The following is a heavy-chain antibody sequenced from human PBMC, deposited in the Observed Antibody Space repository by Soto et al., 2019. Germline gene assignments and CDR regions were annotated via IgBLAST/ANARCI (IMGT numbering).Heavy chain of an antibody. J-gene: IGHJ4*02. CDR1: GGSISSGGYS. V-gene: IGHV4-30-2*01. CDR2: SYHSGRT. Sequence: QLQLQESGSGLVKPSQTLSLTCAVSGGSISSGGYSWSWIRQPPGKGLEWIGYSYHSGRTYYNPSLKSRVTISVDRYKNQFSLKLSSVTAADTAVYYCARGMTTVTTIDYWGQGTLVTVSS. CDR3: ARGMTTVTTIDY. D-gene: IGHD4-4*01.